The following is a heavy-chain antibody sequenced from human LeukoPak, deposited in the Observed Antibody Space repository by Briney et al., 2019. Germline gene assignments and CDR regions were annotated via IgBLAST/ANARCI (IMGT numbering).Heavy chain of an antibody. V-gene: IGHV1-8*01. CDR3: ARADYGDYGGGDY. CDR1: GYTFTSYD. Sequence: AASVEVSCKASGYTFTSYDINWVRQATGQGLEWMGWMNPNSGNTGYAQKFQGRVTMTRNTSISTAYMELSSLRSEDTAVYYCARADYGDYGGGDYWGQGTLVTVSS. D-gene: IGHD4-17*01. J-gene: IGHJ4*02. CDR2: MNPNSGNT.